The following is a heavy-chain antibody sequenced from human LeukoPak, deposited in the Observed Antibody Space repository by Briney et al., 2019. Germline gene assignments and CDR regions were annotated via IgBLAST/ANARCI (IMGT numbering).Heavy chain of an antibody. D-gene: IGHD4-17*01. CDR3: ARLWTVTTSYGMDV. J-gene: IGHJ6*02. CDR1: GYTFTSYG. CDR2: ISAYNGNT. Sequence: ASVKVSCKASGYTFTSYGISWVRQAPGQGLEWMGWISAYNGNTNYAQKLQGRVTMTTDTSTSTAYMEPRSLRSDDTAVYYCARLWTVTTSYGMDVWGQGTTVTVSS. V-gene: IGHV1-18*01.